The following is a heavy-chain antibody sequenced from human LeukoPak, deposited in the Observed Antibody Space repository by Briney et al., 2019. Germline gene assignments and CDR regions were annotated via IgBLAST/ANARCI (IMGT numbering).Heavy chain of an antibody. J-gene: IGHJ6*03. CDR2: ISTHNSNT. Sequence: ASVKVSCKASDYTFTSYGISWVRQAPGQGLEWMGWISTHNSNTLYAKKFQGRFTVTTDTSTSTAYMELRSLRSDDTAVYYCAKDPRHRLVWFGEETHFYYMDVWGKGTTVTISS. CDR3: AKDPRHRLVWFGEETHFYYMDV. D-gene: IGHD3-10*01. V-gene: IGHV1-18*04. CDR1: DYTFTSYG.